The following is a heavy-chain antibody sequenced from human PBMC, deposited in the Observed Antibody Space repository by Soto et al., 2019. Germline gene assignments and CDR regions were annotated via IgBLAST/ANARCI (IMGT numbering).Heavy chain of an antibody. CDR3: ASLNGGRFLDKGDY. CDR1: NGSFMGYY. J-gene: IGHJ4*02. Sequence: QVQLHQWGAGLLKPSETLSLTCGVYNGSFMGYYWTWVRQPPGKGLEWIGEINHFGSPNYNPSLKSRVAISIDTSKHQFSLSQRSLTAADTAVYYCASLNGGRFLDKGDYWGQGILVTVSS. D-gene: IGHD3-3*01. V-gene: IGHV4-34*01. CDR2: INHFGSP.